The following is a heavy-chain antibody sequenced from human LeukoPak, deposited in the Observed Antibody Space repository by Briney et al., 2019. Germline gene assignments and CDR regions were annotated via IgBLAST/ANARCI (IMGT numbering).Heavy chain of an antibody. CDR1: GFSLSNYW. D-gene: IGHD1-26*01. Sequence: PGGSLTHYCAASGFSLSNYWMYWVRQAPGKGLVWVSRINSDGSRPNYADSVKGRFTISRDNAKNTLYLQMNSLRAEDTAVYYCVRGGDPENYYPEYFQEWAQGDLVTVSS. CDR3: VRGGDPENYYPEYFQE. V-gene: IGHV3-74*01. CDR2: INSDGSRP. J-gene: IGHJ1*01.